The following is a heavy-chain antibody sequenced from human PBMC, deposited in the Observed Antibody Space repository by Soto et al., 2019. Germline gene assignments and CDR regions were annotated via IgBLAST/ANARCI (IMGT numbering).Heavy chain of an antibody. J-gene: IGHJ4*02. CDR2: IGTAGDT. Sequence: GGSLRLSCAASGFTFSSYDMHWVRQRTGNGLEWVSAIGTAGDTYYTGSVKGRFTISRENAKNSLYLQMNSLRAEDTAVYYCARGSYDLWGQGTLVTVSS. V-gene: IGHV3-13*01. D-gene: IGHD3-22*01. CDR3: ARGSYDL. CDR1: GFTFSSYD.